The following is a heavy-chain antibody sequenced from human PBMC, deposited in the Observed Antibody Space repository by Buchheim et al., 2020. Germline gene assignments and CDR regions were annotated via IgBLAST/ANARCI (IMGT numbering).Heavy chain of an antibody. D-gene: IGHD2-2*01. Sequence: EVQLLESGGGLVQPGGSLRLSCAASGFTFNNYAMNWVRQVPGKGLEWVSGIIGSGSRNYYADSVKGRLTIARDNSKGTLYLQMNSLRAEDTAVYYCAKGGYCSSSDCYRAYYYYNMDAWGQGTT. J-gene: IGHJ6*02. V-gene: IGHV3-23*01. CDR3: AKGGYCSSSDCYRAYYYYNMDA. CDR1: GFTFNNYA. CDR2: IIGSGSRN.